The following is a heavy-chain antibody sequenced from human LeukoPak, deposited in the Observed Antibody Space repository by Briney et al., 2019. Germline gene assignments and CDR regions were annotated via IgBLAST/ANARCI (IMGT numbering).Heavy chain of an antibody. CDR1: GYSFSSYW. D-gene: IGHD1-26*01. V-gene: IGHV5-51*01. CDR2: IYPGDSDA. CDR3: ARRRDLYSGSYYPFDY. Sequence: GESLKISCKGSGYSFSSYWIAWVRQMPGKGLEWMGIIYPGDSDARYSPSFQGQVTISADKSISTAYLQWSSLKASDTAMYYCARRRDLYSGSYYPFDYWGQGTLVTVSS. J-gene: IGHJ4*02.